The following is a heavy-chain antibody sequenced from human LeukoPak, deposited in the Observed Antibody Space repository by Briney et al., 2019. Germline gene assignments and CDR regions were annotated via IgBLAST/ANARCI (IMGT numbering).Heavy chain of an antibody. Sequence: PGGSLRLSCAASGFTFSSYAMHWVRQAPGKGLEWVAVISYDGSNKYYADSVKGRFTISRDNSKNTLYLQMNSLRAEDTAVYYCAGNNWNDLDYWGQGTLVTVSS. CDR3: AGNNWNDLDY. D-gene: IGHD1-20*01. CDR1: GFTFSSYA. J-gene: IGHJ4*02. V-gene: IGHV3-30*04. CDR2: ISYDGSNK.